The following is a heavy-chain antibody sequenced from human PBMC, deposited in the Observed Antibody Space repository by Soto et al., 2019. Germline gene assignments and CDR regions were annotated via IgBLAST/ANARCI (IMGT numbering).Heavy chain of an antibody. V-gene: IGHV3-21*01. Sequence: EVQLVESGGGLVKPGGSLRLSCAASGFTFSSYSMNWVRQAPGKGLEWVSSISSSSSYIYYADSVKGRFTISRDNAKNSLYLQMNNRAAEDTAVSYCARVLVPPTSSDGYNSNAFDIWGQGTMVTVSS. J-gene: IGHJ3*02. CDR1: GFTFSSYS. CDR2: ISSSSSYI. CDR3: ARVLVPPTSSDGYNSNAFDI. D-gene: IGHD5-12*01.